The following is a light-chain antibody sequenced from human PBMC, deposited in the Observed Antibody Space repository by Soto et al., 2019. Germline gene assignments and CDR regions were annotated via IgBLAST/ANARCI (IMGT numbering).Light chain of an antibody. CDR3: QKYNSALSRG. Sequence: DIQMTQSPSSLSASVGDRVTITCRASQGISNYLAWYQQKPGKVPKLLIYAASTLQSGVPSRFSASGSGTDFTLTITSLQPEDVATYYCQKYNSALSRGFGQGTKV. J-gene: IGKJ1*01. CDR2: AAS. V-gene: IGKV1-27*01. CDR1: QGISNY.